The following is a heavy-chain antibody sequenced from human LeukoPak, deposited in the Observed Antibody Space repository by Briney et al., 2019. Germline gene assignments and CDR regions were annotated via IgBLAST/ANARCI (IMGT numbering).Heavy chain of an antibody. CDR1: GFTFSSYA. CDR3: ARDLSGHNWNYAY. D-gene: IGHD1-7*01. J-gene: IGHJ4*02. Sequence: GALRLSCAASGFTFSSYAMHWVRQAPGKGLEWVTVISYDGSKKYYADSVKGRFTISRDNSKNTLYLQMNSLRTEDTAVYYCARDLSGHNWNYAYWGQGTLVTVSS. CDR2: ISYDGSKK. V-gene: IGHV3-30*04.